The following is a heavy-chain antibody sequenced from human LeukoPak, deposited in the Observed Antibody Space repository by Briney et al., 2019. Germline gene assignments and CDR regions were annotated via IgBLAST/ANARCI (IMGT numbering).Heavy chain of an antibody. D-gene: IGHD3-10*01. CDR3: ARDPSSMVRGVIIYYFDH. CDR2: NNPNRGGT. J-gene: IGHJ4*02. Sequence: ASVKVSCKASGYTFTGHYLHCVRQAPGQGLEWMGWNNPNRGGTNSAQTFQGRVTMPWATSVNTAYLGVNSRRSDDTAVYYCARDPSSMVRGVIIYYFDHWGQGTLVTVSS. CDR1: GYTFTGHY. V-gene: IGHV1-2*02.